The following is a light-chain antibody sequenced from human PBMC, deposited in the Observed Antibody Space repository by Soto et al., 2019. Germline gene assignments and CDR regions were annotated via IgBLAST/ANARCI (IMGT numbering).Light chain of an antibody. CDR1: QSVGNY. V-gene: IGKV3-15*01. CDR2: GAS. CDR3: QQCNKLPLT. Sequence: EIVMTQSPATLSVSPGEGATLSCRASQSVGNYLAWYQQTPGQAPRLLIFGASTRATGIPTRFRGSGSGTEFTLTISSLQSEDFAVYYCQQCNKLPLTFGQGTKLEIK. J-gene: IGKJ2*01.